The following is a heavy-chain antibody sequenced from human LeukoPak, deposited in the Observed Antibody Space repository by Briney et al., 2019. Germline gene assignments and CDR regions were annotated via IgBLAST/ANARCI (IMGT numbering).Heavy chain of an antibody. J-gene: IGHJ2*01. CDR1: GIIFGNYA. D-gene: IGHD1-26*01. Sequence: PGGSLRLSCAASGIIFGNYAMHWVRQGPGKGLECISTISSDGGSTYYANSVKGRFTISRDNSKNTLYLQMGSLRAEDMAVYCCARGRQGAKTRYFDLWGRGTRVTVSS. CDR3: ARGRQGAKTRYFDL. CDR2: ISSDGGST. V-gene: IGHV3-64*01.